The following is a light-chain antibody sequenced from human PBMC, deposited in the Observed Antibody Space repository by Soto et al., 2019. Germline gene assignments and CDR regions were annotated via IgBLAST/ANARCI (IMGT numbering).Light chain of an antibody. CDR3: QQFNDYPFT. Sequence: AIQLTQSPSSLSASVGDRVTITCRASQGIGDAIAWYQQKPGRPPKLLIYDASRLESGVPSRFSGSGSGTDFPLAISRLQPEDFRPYHCQQFNDYPFTFGPVTRVDIK. J-gene: IGKJ3*01. CDR2: DAS. CDR1: QGIGDA. V-gene: IGKV1D-13*01.